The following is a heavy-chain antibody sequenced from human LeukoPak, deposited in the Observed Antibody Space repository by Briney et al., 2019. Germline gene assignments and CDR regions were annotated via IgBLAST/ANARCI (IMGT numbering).Heavy chain of an antibody. J-gene: IGHJ4*02. D-gene: IGHD3-10*01. Sequence: SVKVSCKASGFTFTSSAMQXXXXARGQRLXWIGXXXVGSGNTXYAQXFQERVTITXXXSTSTAYMELSSLRSEDTAVYYCAAVHPGEFTDYWGQGTLVTVSS. CDR1: GFTFTSSA. CDR2: XXVGSGNT. CDR3: AAVHPGEFTDY. V-gene: IGHV1-58*02.